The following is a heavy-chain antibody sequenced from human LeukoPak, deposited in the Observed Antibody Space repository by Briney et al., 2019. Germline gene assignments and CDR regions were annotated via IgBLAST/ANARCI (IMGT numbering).Heavy chain of an antibody. CDR1: GYSFNTYW. CDR2: IYPGDSDT. Sequence: GESLKISCKGSGYSFNTYWIAWVRQMPGKGLEWMGIIYPGDSDTRYSPSFQGQVTISADESISTAYLHWSSLKAPDTAMYYCARQAEYNVLTGYFKGHLDYWGQGTLVTVSS. D-gene: IGHD3-9*01. J-gene: IGHJ4*01. V-gene: IGHV5-51*01. CDR3: ARQAEYNVLTGYFKGHLDY.